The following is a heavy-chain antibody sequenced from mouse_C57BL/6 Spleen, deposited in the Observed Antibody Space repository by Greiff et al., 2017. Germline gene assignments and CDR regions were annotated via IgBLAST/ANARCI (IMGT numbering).Heavy chain of an antibody. J-gene: IGHJ4*01. Sequence: DVKLVESGGDLVKPGGSLKLSCAASGFTFSSYGMSWVRQTPDKRLEWVATISSGDSYTYYADSVKGRFTISRYNAKNTQYLQMSSLKSEDTAMYYCARPRCGDDDAMDYWGQGTSVTVSS. CDR3: ARPRCGDDDAMDY. CDR1: GFTFSSYG. D-gene: IGHD2-12*01. CDR2: ISSGDSYT. V-gene: IGHV5-6*02.